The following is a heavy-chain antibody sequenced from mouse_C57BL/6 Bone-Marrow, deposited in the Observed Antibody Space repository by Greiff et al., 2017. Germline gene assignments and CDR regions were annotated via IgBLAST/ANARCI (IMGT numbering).Heavy chain of an antibody. CDR2: ISSGGSYT. CDR3: GRSGDYGAY. J-gene: IGHJ3*01. CDR1: GFTFSSYG. Sequence: DVKLVESGGDLVKPGGSLKLSCAASGFTFSSYGMSWVRQTPDKRLEWVATISSGGSYTYYPDSVKGRFTISRDNAKNTLYLQMSSLKSEDTAMYYCGRSGDYGAYWGQGTLVTVSA. D-gene: IGHD1-1*02. V-gene: IGHV5-6*02.